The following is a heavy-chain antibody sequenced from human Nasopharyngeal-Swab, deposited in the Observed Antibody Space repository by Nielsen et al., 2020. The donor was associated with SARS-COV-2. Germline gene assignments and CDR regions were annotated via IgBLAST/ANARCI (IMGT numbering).Heavy chain of an antibody. Sequence: GGSLRLSCAASGFTLTDYVMNWVRQAPGKGLEWVSSISTTSDYIYYADSVKGRFTISRDNARNSLHLQMHSLRAEDTAVYYCVRDGYFDWSFGYWGQGTLVTVSS. V-gene: IGHV3-21*01. J-gene: IGHJ4*02. CDR1: GFTLTDYV. D-gene: IGHD3-9*01. CDR2: ISTTSDYI. CDR3: VRDGYFDWSFGY.